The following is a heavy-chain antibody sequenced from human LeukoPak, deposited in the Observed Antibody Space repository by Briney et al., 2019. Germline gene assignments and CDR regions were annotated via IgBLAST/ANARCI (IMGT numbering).Heavy chain of an antibody. Sequence: QTGGSLRLSCAASGFTFSSYAMHWVRQAPGKGLEWVAVISYDGSNKYYADSVKGRFTISRDNSKNTLYLQMNSLRAEDTAVYYCASPYSSRWYELCYWGQGTLVTVSS. CDR3: ASPYSSRWYELCY. D-gene: IGHD6-13*01. CDR1: GFTFSSYA. CDR2: ISYDGSNK. V-gene: IGHV3-30*04. J-gene: IGHJ4*02.